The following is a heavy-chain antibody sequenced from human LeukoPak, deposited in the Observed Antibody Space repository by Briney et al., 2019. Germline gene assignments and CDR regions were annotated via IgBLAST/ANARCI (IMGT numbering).Heavy chain of an antibody. CDR2: TYYRSKWFN. V-gene: IGHV6-1*01. Sequence: SQTLSLTCAISGDSVSSNSVTWSWIGQSPSRGLEWLGRTYYRSKWFNDYAVSVKSRITINSDTSKNQFSLQLNSVTPEDTAIYYCARTQHGWWLDYWGQGTLVTVSS. CDR1: GDSVSSNSVT. CDR3: ARTQHGWWLDY. J-gene: IGHJ4*02. D-gene: IGHD6-19*01.